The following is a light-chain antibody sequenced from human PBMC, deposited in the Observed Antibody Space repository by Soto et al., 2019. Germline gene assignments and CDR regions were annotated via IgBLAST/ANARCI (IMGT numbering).Light chain of an antibody. J-gene: IGKJ1*01. CDR2: GAS. Sequence: VLTQSPATPSVSTGETATLSCRASQSVDNKLAWYQQKPGQAPRLLIYGASTRATGTPARFSGSGSGTDFTLTISSLQSEDFAVYFCQQFYTWPQTFGHGTKVHI. V-gene: IGKV3-15*01. CDR1: QSVDNK. CDR3: QQFYTWPQT.